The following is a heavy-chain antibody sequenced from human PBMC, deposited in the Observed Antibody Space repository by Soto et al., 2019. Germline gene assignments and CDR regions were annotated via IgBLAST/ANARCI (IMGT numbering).Heavy chain of an antibody. D-gene: IGHD3-3*01. J-gene: IGHJ6*02. V-gene: IGHV3-48*02. CDR2: ISSSSSTI. Sequence: GGSLRLSCAASGFTFSSYSMNWVRQAPGKGLEWVSYISSSSSTIYYADSVKGRFTISRDNAKNSLYLQMNSLRDEDTAVYYCARAPESYDFWSGTYYGMDVWGQGTTVTVSS. CDR1: GFTFSSYS. CDR3: ARAPESYDFWSGTYYGMDV.